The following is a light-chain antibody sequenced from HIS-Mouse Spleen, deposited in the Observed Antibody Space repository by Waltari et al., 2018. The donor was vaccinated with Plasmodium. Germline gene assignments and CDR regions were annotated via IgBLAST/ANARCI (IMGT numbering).Light chain of an antibody. CDR2: AAS. Sequence: AIQMTQSPSSLSASVGDRVTITCRASQGIRNDLGWYQQKPGKAPKLLIYAASSLQSWVPSRYSGSGSGTDFTLTSSSLQPEDFASYYCLQDYNYPWTFGQGTKVEIK. J-gene: IGKJ1*01. V-gene: IGKV1-6*01. CDR1: QGIRND. CDR3: LQDYNYPWT.